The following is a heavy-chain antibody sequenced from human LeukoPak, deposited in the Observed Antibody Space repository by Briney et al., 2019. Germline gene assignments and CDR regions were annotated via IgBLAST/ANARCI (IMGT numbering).Heavy chain of an antibody. J-gene: IGHJ4*02. Sequence: EASVKVSCKASGGTFSSYAISWVRQAPGQGLEWMGGIIPIFETANYAQKFQGRVTITADESTSTAYMELSSLRSEDTAVYYCAREERNGGYLADNWGQGTLVTVSS. CDR3: AREERNGGYLADN. V-gene: IGHV1-69*13. CDR1: GGTFSSYA. CDR2: IIPIFETA. D-gene: IGHD3-10*01.